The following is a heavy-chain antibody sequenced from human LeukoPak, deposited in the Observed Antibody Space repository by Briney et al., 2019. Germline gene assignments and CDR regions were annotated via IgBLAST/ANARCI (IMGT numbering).Heavy chain of an antibody. V-gene: IGHV4-31*03. D-gene: IGHD3-22*01. Sequence: SETLSLTCTVSGGSISGDDYFWSWIRQHPGKGLEWIGYIYYSGSTYYNPSLKSRVTISVDTSKNQFSLKLSSVTAADTAVYYCARVPYYYDSSGYFDYWGQGTLVTVSS. J-gene: IGHJ4*02. CDR2: IYYSGST. CDR1: GGSISGDDYF. CDR3: ARVPYYYDSSGYFDY.